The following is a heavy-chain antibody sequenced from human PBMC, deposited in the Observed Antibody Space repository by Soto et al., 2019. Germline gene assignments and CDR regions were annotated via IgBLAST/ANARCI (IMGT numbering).Heavy chain of an antibody. V-gene: IGHV3-49*03. CDR2: IRSKAYGGTT. J-gene: IGHJ4*02. D-gene: IGHD2-21*02. CDR3: TRVGIVVVTAIPRYFDY. CDR1: GFTFGDYA. Sequence: GGSLRLSCTASGFTFGDYAMSWFRQAPGKGLEWVGFIRSKAYGGTTEYAASVKGRFTISRDDSKSIAYLQMNSLKTEDTAVYYCTRVGIVVVTAIPRYFDYWGQGTLVTVSS.